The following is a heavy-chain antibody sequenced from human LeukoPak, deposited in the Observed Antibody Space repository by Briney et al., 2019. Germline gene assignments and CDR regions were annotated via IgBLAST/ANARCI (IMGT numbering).Heavy chain of an antibody. Sequence: ASVKVSCKASGYTFTSYDINWVRQATGQGLEWMGWMNPNSGNTGYAQKFQGRVTITRNTSISTAYMELSSLISEDTAVYYCARGVPRYCSSTSCSENWFDPWGQGTLVTVSS. V-gene: IGHV1-8*03. J-gene: IGHJ5*02. CDR2: MNPNSGNT. CDR1: GYTFTSYD. CDR3: ARGVPRYCSSTSCSENWFDP. D-gene: IGHD2-2*01.